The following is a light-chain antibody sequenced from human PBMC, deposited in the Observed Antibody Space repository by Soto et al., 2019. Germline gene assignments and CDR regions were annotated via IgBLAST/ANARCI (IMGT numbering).Light chain of an antibody. V-gene: IGLV6-57*04. CDR2: EDN. CDR3: QSYDTSTVV. Sequence: NFMLTQPHSVSESPGKTVTISCTRSSGSIASNSVQWYQQRPGSAPTTVIYEDNQRPSGVPDRFSGSTDGSSNSASLTISGLQTEDESYYYCQSYDTSTVVFGGGTKVTVL. CDR1: SGSIASNS. J-gene: IGLJ2*01.